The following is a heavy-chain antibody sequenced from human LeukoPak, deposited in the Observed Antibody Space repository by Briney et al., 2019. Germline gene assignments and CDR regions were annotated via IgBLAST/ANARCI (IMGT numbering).Heavy chain of an antibody. J-gene: IGHJ2*01. CDR2: IRYDGSNK. CDR3: ARGTLTDWYFDL. Sequence: GGSLXLSCAASGFTFSSYGMHWVRQAPGXXXXXVAFIRYDGSNKYYADSVKGRFTISRDNSKNTLYLQMNSLRAEDTAVYYCARGTLTDWYFDLWGRGTLVTVSS. D-gene: IGHD2-15*01. V-gene: IGHV3-30*02. CDR1: GFTFSSYG.